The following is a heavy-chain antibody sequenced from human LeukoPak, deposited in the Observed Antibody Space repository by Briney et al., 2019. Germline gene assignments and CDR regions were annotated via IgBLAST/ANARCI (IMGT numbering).Heavy chain of an antibody. CDR2: IRYDGSNK. CDR1: GFTFSSYG. CDR3: ARGIAVALTY. Sequence: PGGSLRLSCAASGFTFSSYGMHWVRQAPGKGLEWVAFIRYDGSNKYYADSVKGRFTISRDNSKNTLYLQMNSLRAEDTAVYYCARGIAVALTYWGQRTLVTVSS. V-gene: IGHV3-30*02. J-gene: IGHJ4*02. D-gene: IGHD6-19*01.